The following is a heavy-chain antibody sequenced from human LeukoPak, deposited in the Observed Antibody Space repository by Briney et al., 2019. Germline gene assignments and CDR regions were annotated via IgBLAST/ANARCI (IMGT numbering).Heavy chain of an antibody. V-gene: IGHV4-34*01. D-gene: IGHD3-3*01. CDR2: INHSGST. CDR3: ARAPGYYDFWSGSPSPYYFDY. Sequence: SETLSLTCAVYGGSFSGYYWSWIRQPPGKGPEWIGEINHSGSTYYNPSLKSRVTISVDRSKNQFSLKLSSVTAADTAVYYCARAPGYYDFWSGSPSPYYFDYWGQGTLVTVSS. J-gene: IGHJ4*02. CDR1: GGSFSGYY.